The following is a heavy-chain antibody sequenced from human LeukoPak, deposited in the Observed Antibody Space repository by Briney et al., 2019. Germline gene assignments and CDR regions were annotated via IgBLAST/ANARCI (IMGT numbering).Heavy chain of an antibody. D-gene: IGHD6-13*01. CDR3: ARESGSSWYFDY. CDR1: GSSISNYY. Sequence: PSETLSLTCTVSGSSISNYYWTWIRQPPGKGLEWIGYIYNSETTNYNPSLKSRVTISADTSKNKFSLKLNSVTAADTAVYYCARESGSSWYFDYWGQGTLVTVSS. CDR2: IYNSETT. J-gene: IGHJ4*02. V-gene: IGHV4-59*01.